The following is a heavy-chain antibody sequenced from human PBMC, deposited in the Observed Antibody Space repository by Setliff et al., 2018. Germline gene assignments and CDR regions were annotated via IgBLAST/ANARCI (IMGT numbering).Heavy chain of an antibody. J-gene: IGHJ6*02. D-gene: IGHD1-1*01. CDR1: GYTFAGYY. CDR2: ITPIFETA. Sequence: SVKVSCKASGYTFAGYYMHWVRQAPGQGLEWMGGITPIFETAHYAEKFRDRVTITADKSTTTVHMELSSLTSEDTAVYFCARDSVTLGQLERRGGWHYYGMDVWGQGTTVTVSS. V-gene: IGHV1-69*06. CDR3: ARDSVTLGQLERRGGWHYYGMDV.